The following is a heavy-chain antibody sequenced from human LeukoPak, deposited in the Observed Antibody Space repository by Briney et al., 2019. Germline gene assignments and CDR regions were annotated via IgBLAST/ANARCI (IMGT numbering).Heavy chain of an antibody. D-gene: IGHD4/OR15-4a*01. CDR3: ARGLTSSDWYFDL. CDR2: IHYSGST. Sequence: PSETLSLTCTVSGGSISTYYWSWIRQPPGKGLEWIAYIHYSGSTNYNPSLRSRVTISVDTSKNQFSLKLSSVTAADTAVYYWARGLTSSDWYFDLWGRGTLVTVSS. CDR1: GGSISTYY. J-gene: IGHJ2*01. V-gene: IGHV4-59*01.